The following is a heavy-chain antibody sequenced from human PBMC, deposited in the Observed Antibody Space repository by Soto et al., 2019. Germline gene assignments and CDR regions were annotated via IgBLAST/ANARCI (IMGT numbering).Heavy chain of an antibody. D-gene: IGHD2-2*01. V-gene: IGHV1-2*02. CDR3: ARERYQVISDGMDV. Sequence: QVQLVQSGAEVKTPGASVRVSCKASGYIFTGYYIHWVREAPGQGLEWMGWINPQTGGTSYAQKFQGRVTLSRDTSINTAYLELSRLTFDDAAMYFCARERYQVISDGMDVWGQGTTVTVSS. J-gene: IGHJ6*02. CDR1: GYIFTGYY. CDR2: INPQTGGT.